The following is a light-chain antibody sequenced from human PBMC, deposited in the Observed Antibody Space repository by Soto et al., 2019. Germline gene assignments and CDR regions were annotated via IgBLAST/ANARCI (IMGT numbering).Light chain of an antibody. CDR2: GAS. V-gene: IGKV3-20*01. CDR1: QSVSSSY. J-gene: IGKJ1*01. Sequence: EIRLTQSPGTLSLSPGERATLSCRASQSVSSSYLAWYQQKPGQAPRLLIYGASNRATGIPDRFSGSGSGTDFTLTISRLEPEDFAVYYCQQYGSSGTFGQGTKVDIK. CDR3: QQYGSSGT.